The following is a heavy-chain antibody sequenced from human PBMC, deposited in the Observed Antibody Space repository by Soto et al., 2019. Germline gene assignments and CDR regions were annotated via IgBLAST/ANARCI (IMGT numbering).Heavy chain of an antibody. CDR3: ASHSGFLEWLSLPYYYYYGMDV. Sequence: ASVKVSCKASGGTFSSYAISWVRQAPGQGLEWMGGIIPIFGTANYAQKFQGRVTITADESTSTAYMELSSLRSEDTAVYYCASHSGFLEWLSLPYYYYYGMDVWGQGTTVTVSS. CDR1: GGTFSSYA. V-gene: IGHV1-69*13. CDR2: IIPIFGTA. D-gene: IGHD3-3*01. J-gene: IGHJ6*02.